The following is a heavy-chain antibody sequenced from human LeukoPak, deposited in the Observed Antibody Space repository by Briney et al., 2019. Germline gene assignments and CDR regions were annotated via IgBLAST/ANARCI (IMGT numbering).Heavy chain of an antibody. Sequence: SETLSLTCTVSGGSIGSYYWSWIRQPPGKGLEWIGYIYYSGSTNYNPSLKSRVTISVDTSKNQFSLKLSSVTAADTAVYYCARDRGSSGWYGPTDYWGQGTLVTVSS. CDR3: ARDRGSSGWYGPTDY. J-gene: IGHJ4*02. CDR1: GGSIGSYY. CDR2: IYYSGST. D-gene: IGHD6-19*01. V-gene: IGHV4-59*12.